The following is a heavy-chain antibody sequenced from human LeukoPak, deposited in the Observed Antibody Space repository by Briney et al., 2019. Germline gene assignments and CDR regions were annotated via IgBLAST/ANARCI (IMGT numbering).Heavy chain of an antibody. V-gene: IGHV1-69*13. CDR3: ARGLQGYYDSLTGYYRGRYYFDY. Sequence: SVKVSCKASGGTFSSYAISWVRQAPGQGLEWMGGIIPIFGTANYAQKFQGRVTITADESTSTAYMELSSLRSEDTAVYYCARGLQGYYDSLTGYYRGRYYFDYWGQGTLVTVSS. CDR2: IIPIFGTA. D-gene: IGHD3-9*01. J-gene: IGHJ4*02. CDR1: GGTFSSYA.